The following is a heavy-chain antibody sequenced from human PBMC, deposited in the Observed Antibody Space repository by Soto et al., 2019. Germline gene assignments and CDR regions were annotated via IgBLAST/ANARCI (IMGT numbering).Heavy chain of an antibody. D-gene: IGHD2-15*01. CDR3: TTGTNGYCSGGSCPDYYGMDV. CDR1: GFTFSNAW. J-gene: IGHJ6*02. CDR2: IKSKTDGGTT. V-gene: IGHV3-15*07. Sequence: EVQLVESGGGLVKPGGSLRLSCAASGFTFSNAWMNWVRQAPGKGLEWVGRIKSKTDGGTTDYAAPVKGRFTISRDDSKNTLYLQMNSLKTEDTAVYYCTTGTNGYCSGGSCPDYYGMDVWGQGTTVTVSS.